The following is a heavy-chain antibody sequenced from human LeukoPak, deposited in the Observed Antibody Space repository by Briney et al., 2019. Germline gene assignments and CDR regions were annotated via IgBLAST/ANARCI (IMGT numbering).Heavy chain of an antibody. CDR3: AKDIAASGLPRIFDF. J-gene: IGHJ4*02. CDR2: VSGSGGRGAT. D-gene: IGHD6-13*01. Sequence: GGSLRLSCEASGFTFINYVMSWVRQVPGKGPEWVSSVSGSGGRGATYYRDSVKGRFTISRDNSKNTVFLQMNGLSADDTAVYYCAKDIAASGLPRIFDFWGQGILVAVSS. CDR1: GFTFINYV. V-gene: IGHV3-23*01.